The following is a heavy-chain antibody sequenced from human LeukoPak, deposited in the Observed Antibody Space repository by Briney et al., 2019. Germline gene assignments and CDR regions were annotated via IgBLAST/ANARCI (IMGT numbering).Heavy chain of an antibody. CDR1: GFTFSNYA. D-gene: IGHD3-10*01. V-gene: IGHV3-23*01. CDR2: ITANGGGT. J-gene: IGHJ4*02. CDR3: AKLTSDTMVRGVTTDY. Sequence: LPGGSLRLSCAASGFTFSNYAMSWVRQAPGKGLEWVSSITANGGGTYYADSVKGRFSISRDNSRNTLYLQVTSLRAEDTAVYYCAKLTSDTMVRGVTTDYWGQGTLVTVSS.